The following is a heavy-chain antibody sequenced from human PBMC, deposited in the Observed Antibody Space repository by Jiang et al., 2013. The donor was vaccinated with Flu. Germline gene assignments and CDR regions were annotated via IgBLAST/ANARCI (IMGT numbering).Heavy chain of an antibody. D-gene: IGHD1-20*01. CDR3: AREKLTGTFTFDY. Sequence: VESGGGLVQPGGSLRLSCAASGLTFRSYEMNWVRQAPGKGLEWLSYITSSGSTVYYADSVKGRFTISRDNAKNSLYLQMNSLRAEDTAVYYCAREKLTGTFTFDYWGQGTPGHRLF. CDR2: ITSSGSTV. CDR1: GLTFRSYE. V-gene: IGHV3-48*03. J-gene: IGHJ4*02.